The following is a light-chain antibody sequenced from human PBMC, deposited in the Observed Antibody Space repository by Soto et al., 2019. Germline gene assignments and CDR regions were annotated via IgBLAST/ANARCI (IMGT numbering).Light chain of an antibody. CDR3: CSYAGRSTLV. J-gene: IGLJ1*01. V-gene: IGLV2-23*01. Sequence: QSALTQPASVSGSPGQSITISCTGTSSDVGGYNLVSWYQQQPDKAPKLMIFDGNFRPSGVSNRYSGSKFGNTASLTVSGLLAEDEGEYYCCSYAGRSTLVFGTGTKVTVL. CDR1: SSDVGGYNL. CDR2: DGN.